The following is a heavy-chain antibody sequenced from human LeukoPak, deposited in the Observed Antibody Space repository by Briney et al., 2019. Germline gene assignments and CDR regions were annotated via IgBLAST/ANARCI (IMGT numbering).Heavy chain of an antibody. D-gene: IGHD5-24*01. CDR1: GGTFSSYA. V-gene: IGHV1-69*05. J-gene: IGHJ4*02. Sequence: SVKVSCKASGGTFSSYAISWVRQAPGQGLEWMGGVIPIFGTANYAQNLQGRVTMTTDTSTSTAYMELRSLRSDDTAVYYCGRVDMATTKDYWGQGTLVTVSS. CDR3: GRVDMATTKDY. CDR2: VIPIFGTA.